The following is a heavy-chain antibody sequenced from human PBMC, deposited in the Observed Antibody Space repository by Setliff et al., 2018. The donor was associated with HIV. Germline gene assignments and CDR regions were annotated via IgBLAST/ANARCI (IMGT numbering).Heavy chain of an antibody. CDR3: ARDNLANSYCSCRSCYAFDI. CDR1: GFTFSNTW. D-gene: IGHD2-2*01. J-gene: IGHJ3*02. V-gene: IGHV3-15*01. CDR2: IKSETDGGTT. Sequence: GGSLRLSCAASGFTFSNTWMNWVRQAPGKGLKWVGRIKSETDGGTTDYAAPVKDRFTISRDNSKNTLYLQMNSLRAEDTAVYFCARDNLANSYCSCRSCYAFDIWGQGTMVTVSS.